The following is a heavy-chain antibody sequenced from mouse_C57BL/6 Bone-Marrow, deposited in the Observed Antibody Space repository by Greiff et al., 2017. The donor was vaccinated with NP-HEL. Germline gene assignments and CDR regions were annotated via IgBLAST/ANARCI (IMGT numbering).Heavy chain of an antibody. Sequence: QVQLQQPGAELVKPGASVKMSCKASGYTFTSYWITWVKQRPGQGLEWIGDIYPGSGSTNYNEKFKSKATLTVDTSSSTAYMQLSSLTSEDSAVYYCAAHYGSSSAWFATGAKGLWSLSLQ. CDR3: AAHYGSSSAWFAT. J-gene: IGHJ3*01. D-gene: IGHD1-1*01. CDR1: GYTFTSYW. V-gene: IGHV1-55*01. CDR2: IYPGSGST.